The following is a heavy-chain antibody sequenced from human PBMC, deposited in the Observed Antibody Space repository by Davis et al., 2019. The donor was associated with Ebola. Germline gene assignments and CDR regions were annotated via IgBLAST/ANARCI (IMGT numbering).Heavy chain of an antibody. Sequence: SETLSLTCAVSGGFVSSGGYSWSWIRQPPGKGLEWIGYYYYTGSTYYNPSLKSRVTISVDRSKNQFSLKLSSVTAADTAVYYCARGGMVVPFDYWGQGTLVTVSS. CDR2: YYYTGST. J-gene: IGHJ4*02. V-gene: IGHV4-30-4*07. D-gene: IGHD1-26*01. CDR1: GGFVSSGGYS. CDR3: ARGGMVVPFDY.